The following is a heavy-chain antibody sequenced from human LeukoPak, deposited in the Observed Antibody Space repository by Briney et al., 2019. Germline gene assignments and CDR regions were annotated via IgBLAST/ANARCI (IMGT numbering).Heavy chain of an antibody. V-gene: IGHV4-59*08. CDR2: IYYSGST. CDR1: GGSISSYY. Sequence: PSETLSLTCTVSGGSISSYYWSWIRQPPGKGREWIGYIYYSGSTNYNPSLKSRVTISVDTSKNQFSLKLSSVTAADTAVYYCARRVPNWYFDLWGRDTLVTVSS. CDR3: ARRVPNWYFDL. J-gene: IGHJ2*01.